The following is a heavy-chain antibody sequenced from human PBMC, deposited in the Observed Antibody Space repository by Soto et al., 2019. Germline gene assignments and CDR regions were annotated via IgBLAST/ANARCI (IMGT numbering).Heavy chain of an antibody. Sequence: GASVKVSCKASGGTFSSYAISWVRQAPGQGLEWMGGIIPVFGTANYAQKFQGRVTITADESTSTAYMELSSLRSEDTAVYYCARAANSSPSRVYYFDYWGQGTLVTVSS. D-gene: IGHD6-13*01. CDR2: IIPVFGTA. J-gene: IGHJ4*02. CDR3: ARAANSSPSRVYYFDY. CDR1: GGTFSSYA. V-gene: IGHV1-69*13.